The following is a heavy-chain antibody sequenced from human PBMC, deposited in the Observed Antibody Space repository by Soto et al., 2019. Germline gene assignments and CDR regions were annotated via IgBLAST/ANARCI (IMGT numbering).Heavy chain of an antibody. Sequence: PSETLSLTCIGSGYSVTSSDYYWAWIRQPPGKGLEWIGSMFYSGPTYYNPSLKSRVTLSVDTSKNQFSVRLNSVTAADTAVYYCAPLSVSLSGPYGIHVWGQGTTVTVSS. V-gene: IGHV4-39*01. CDR2: MFYSGPT. CDR1: GYSVTSSDYY. J-gene: IGHJ6*02. CDR3: APLSVSLSGPYGIHV. D-gene: IGHD2-15*01.